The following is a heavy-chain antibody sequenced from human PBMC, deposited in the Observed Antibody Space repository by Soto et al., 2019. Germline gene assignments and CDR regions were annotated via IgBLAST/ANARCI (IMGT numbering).Heavy chain of an antibody. V-gene: IGHV5-51*01. J-gene: IGHJ6*02. CDR2: IYPGDSDT. Sequence: AGESLNISCKGSGYSFTSYWIGWVRQMPGKGLEWMGIIYPGDSDTRYSPSFQGQVTISADKSISTAYLQWSSLKASDTAMYYCARHGISINLMDYYSGMDVWGQGTTVTVSS. CDR1: GYSFTSYW. CDR3: ARHGISINLMDYYSGMDV. D-gene: IGHD2-8*01.